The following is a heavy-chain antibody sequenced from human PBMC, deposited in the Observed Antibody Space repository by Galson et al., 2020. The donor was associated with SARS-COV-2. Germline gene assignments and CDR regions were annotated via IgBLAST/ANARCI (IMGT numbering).Heavy chain of an antibody. CDR1: GLTFTSYV. CDR2: INSNGDRT. D-gene: IGHD3-16*01. Sequence: LSLPCAASGLTFTSYVMHWVRQAPGKGLEYVSGINSNGDRTYYANSVKGRFTISRDNSKNTLYLQMGSLRAEDMAVYYCARGGRGIVARNWYFELWGRGTLVTVSS. V-gene: IGHV3-64*01. J-gene: IGHJ2*01. CDR3: ARGGRGIVARNWYFEL.